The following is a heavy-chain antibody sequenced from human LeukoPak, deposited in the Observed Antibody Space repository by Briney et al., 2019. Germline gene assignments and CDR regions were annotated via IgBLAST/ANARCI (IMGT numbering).Heavy chain of an antibody. Sequence: ASVKVSRKASGYTFTAYYIHWVRQAPGQGLEWMGWINPNSGGTEYAQKLQGRVTLTRDTSINTAYMELSRLRSDDTAVYYCASFYAPDRGIESQNLVTVYWGQGTLVSVSS. CDR3: ASFYAPDRGIESQNLVTVY. V-gene: IGHV1-2*02. D-gene: IGHD2/OR15-2a*01. CDR2: INPNSGGT. CDR1: GYTFTAYY. J-gene: IGHJ4*02.